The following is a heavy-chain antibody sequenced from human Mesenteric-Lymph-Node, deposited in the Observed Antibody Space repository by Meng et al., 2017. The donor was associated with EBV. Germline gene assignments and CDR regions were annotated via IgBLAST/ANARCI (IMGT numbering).Heavy chain of an antibody. D-gene: IGHD6-13*01. J-gene: IGHJ4*02. Sequence: QVQLPQCGAGLLKPSETLSLHCAVYGGSFSGSFWSWIRQPPGKGLEWIGEINPSGGTNYSPSLKSLVTISLDTSKNQFSLKLSSVTAADTAVYYCARSTRGYSSSWFDYWSQGTLVTVSS. V-gene: IGHV4-34*02. CDR2: INPSGGT. CDR1: GGSFSGSF. CDR3: ARSTRGYSSSWFDY.